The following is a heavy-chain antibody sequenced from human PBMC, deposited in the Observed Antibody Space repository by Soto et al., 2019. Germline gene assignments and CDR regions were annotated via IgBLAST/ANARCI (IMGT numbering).Heavy chain of an antibody. J-gene: IGHJ4*02. CDR2: ISWNSGTI. D-gene: IGHD6-6*01. CDR1: GFTFDDYA. Sequence: EVQLVESGGGLVQPGRSLRLSCAASGFTFDDYAMHWVRQAPGKGLEWVSGISWNSGTIAYADSVEGRFTISRDNAKNSLYLQMNSLRAEDTALYYCAKDIAARPPYYCDYWGQGTLVTFSS. V-gene: IGHV3-9*01. CDR3: AKDIAARPPYYCDY.